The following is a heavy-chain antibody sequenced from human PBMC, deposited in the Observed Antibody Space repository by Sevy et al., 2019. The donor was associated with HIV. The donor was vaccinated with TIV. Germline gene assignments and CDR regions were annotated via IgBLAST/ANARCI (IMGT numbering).Heavy chain of an antibody. CDR1: GFSFDDYA. D-gene: IGHD3-22*01. Sequence: GGSLRLSCVASGFSFDDYAMHWVRQIPGKGLEWVSGIRWNSYSMDYAGSVKGRFTISRDNAKNSLFLQMNSLRVDDTALYYCAKGIGTNYYDSNAYYFDYWGQGTMVTVSS. V-gene: IGHV3-9*01. J-gene: IGHJ4*02. CDR3: AKGIGTNYYDSNAYYFDY. CDR2: IRWNSYSM.